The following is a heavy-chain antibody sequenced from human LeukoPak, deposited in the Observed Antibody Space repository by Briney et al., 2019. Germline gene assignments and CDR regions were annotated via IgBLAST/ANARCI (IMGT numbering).Heavy chain of an antibody. V-gene: IGHV1-46*01. Sequence: ASVRVSCKASGYTFTSYYMHWVRQAPGQGLEWMGIINPSGGSTSYAQKFQGRVTMTRDMSTSTVYMELSSLRSEDTAVYYCARPGLLRRGIDYWGQGTLATVSS. CDR3: ARPGLLRRGIDY. CDR2: INPSGGST. J-gene: IGHJ4*02. CDR1: GYTFTSYY. D-gene: IGHD3-10*01.